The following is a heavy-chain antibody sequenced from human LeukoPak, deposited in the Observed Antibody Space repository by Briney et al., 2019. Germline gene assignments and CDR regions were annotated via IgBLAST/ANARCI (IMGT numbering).Heavy chain of an antibody. Sequence: SETLSLICTVSGGSISSSSYYWGWLRQPPGTGLEWLESIYYSGSTYYNPSLKSRVTISLDTSKNQLSLKLSSVTAADTAVYYCARFPLGPDYYYYYMDVWGKGTTVTVSS. CDR1: GGSISSSSYY. J-gene: IGHJ6*03. CDR3: ARFPLGPDYYYYYMDV. V-gene: IGHV4-39*01. CDR2: IYYSGST.